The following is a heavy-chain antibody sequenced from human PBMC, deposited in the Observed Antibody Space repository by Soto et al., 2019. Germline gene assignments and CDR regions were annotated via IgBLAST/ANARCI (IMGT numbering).Heavy chain of an antibody. J-gene: IGHJ4*02. CDR1: GFTFSHYD. Sequence: GGSLRLSCVVSGFTFSHYDMSWVRQAPGKGLEWVAYIGNTGTTVNYPPSLKGRFTISRDNAKNSLYLEVTSLTAEDTAVYYCGRGYYDSSAYPLVDYWGQGTPVTVYS. CDR2: IGNTGTTV. CDR3: GRGYYDSSAYPLVDY. V-gene: IGHV3-48*03. D-gene: IGHD3-22*01.